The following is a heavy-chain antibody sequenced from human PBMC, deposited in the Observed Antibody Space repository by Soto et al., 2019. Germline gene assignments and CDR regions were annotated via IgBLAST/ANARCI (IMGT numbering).Heavy chain of an antibody. D-gene: IGHD3-10*01. Sequence: SETLSLTCTVSGGSISSGGYYWSWIRQHPGKGLEWVGYIYYSGSTYYNPSLKSRVTISVDTSKNQFSLKLSSVTAADTAVYYCARTPGVLWFGTYGMDVWGQGTTVTVSS. CDR1: GGSISSGGYY. CDR3: ARTPGVLWFGTYGMDV. V-gene: IGHV4-31*03. J-gene: IGHJ6*02. CDR2: IYYSGST.